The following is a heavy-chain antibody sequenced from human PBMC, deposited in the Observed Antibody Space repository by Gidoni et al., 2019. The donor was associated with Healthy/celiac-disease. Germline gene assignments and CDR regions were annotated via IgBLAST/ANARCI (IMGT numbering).Heavy chain of an antibody. D-gene: IGHD6-19*01. CDR2: IYYSGST. CDR1: GSISSYY. CDR3: ARDGASIAVAGRSTLGMDV. Sequence: GSISSYYWSWIRQPPGKGLGWIGYIYYSGSTNYNPSLKSLVTISVDTSKNQFSLKLSSVTAADTAVYYCARDGASIAVAGRSTLGMDVWGQGTTVTVSS. J-gene: IGHJ6*02. V-gene: IGHV4-59*01.